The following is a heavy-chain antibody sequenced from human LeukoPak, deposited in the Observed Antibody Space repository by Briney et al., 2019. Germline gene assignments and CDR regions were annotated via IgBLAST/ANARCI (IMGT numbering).Heavy chain of an antibody. Sequence: SETLSLTCTVSGGSISSSSYYWGWIRQPPGKGLEWIGSIYYSGSTYYNLSLKSRVTISVDTSKNQFSLKLSSVTAADTAVYYCARRPWQYYYDSSDYFDYWGQGTLVTVSS. V-gene: IGHV4-39*01. J-gene: IGHJ4*02. CDR2: IYYSGST. D-gene: IGHD3-22*01. CDR1: GGSISSSSYY. CDR3: ARRPWQYYYDSSDYFDY.